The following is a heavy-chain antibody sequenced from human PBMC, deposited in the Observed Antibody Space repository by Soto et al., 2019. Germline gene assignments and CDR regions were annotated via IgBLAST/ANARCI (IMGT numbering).Heavy chain of an antibody. CDR2: ISYDGSNK. CDR3: ARVSGRGGKRGYSYGPXY. Sequence: GGSLRLSCAASGFTFSRYAMHWVRQAPGKGLEWVAVISYDGSNKYYADSVKGRFTISRDNSENTLYLQMNSLRAEDTAVYYCARVSGRGGKRGYSYGPXYWGQGTLVTVSS. D-gene: IGHD5-18*01. V-gene: IGHV3-30-3*01. J-gene: IGHJ4*02. CDR1: GFTFSRYA.